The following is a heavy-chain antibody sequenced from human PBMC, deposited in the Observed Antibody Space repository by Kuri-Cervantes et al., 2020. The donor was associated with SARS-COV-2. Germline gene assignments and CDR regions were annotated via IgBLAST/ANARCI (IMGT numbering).Heavy chain of an antibody. CDR2: ISGSGDST. Sequence: GESLKISCAASGFTFSSYAMSWVRQAPGKGLERVSAISGSGDSTYQADSVKGRFTISRDNSKNTLYLQMNSLRAEDTAVYYCVKASRGQQRLRNYYGLDVWGQGTTVTVSS. CDR1: GFTFSSYA. J-gene: IGHJ6*02. V-gene: IGHV3-23*01. D-gene: IGHD6-25*01. CDR3: VKASRGQQRLRNYYGLDV.